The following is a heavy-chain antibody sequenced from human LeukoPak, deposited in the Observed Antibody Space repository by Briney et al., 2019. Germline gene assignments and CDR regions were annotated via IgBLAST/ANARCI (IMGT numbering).Heavy chain of an antibody. Sequence: SETLSLTCAVYGGSFSGYYWSWIRQPPGKGLEWIGEINHSGSTNYNPSLKSRVTISVDTSKNQFSLKLSSVTAADTAVYYCAREGWDEGFDPWGQGTLVTVSS. D-gene: IGHD1-26*01. CDR3: AREGWDEGFDP. CDR2: INHSGST. J-gene: IGHJ5*02. CDR1: GGSFSGYY. V-gene: IGHV4-34*01.